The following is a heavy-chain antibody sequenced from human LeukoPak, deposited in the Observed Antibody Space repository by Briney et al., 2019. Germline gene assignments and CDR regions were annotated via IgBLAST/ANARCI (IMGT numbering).Heavy chain of an antibody. CDR2: IHYSGST. CDR3: AGGRGFGENNWFDP. CDR1: GGSISSSSYY. D-gene: IGHD3-10*01. Sequence: SETLSLTCTVSGGSISSSSYYWGWIRQPPGKGLEWIGSIHYSGSTYYNPSLKSRVTISVDTSKNQFSLKLSSVTAADTAVYYCAGGRGFGENNWFDPWGQGTLVTVSS. J-gene: IGHJ5*02. V-gene: IGHV4-39*07.